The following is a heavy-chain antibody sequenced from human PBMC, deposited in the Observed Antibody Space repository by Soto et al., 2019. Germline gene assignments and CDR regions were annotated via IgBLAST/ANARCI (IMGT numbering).Heavy chain of an antibody. Sequence: PGGSLRLSCAASGFTLSNYVMNWVRQAPGKGLEWISCIGSSSVTIFHADSVKGRFTISRDNAKNSLYLQMSSLRAEDTALYYCARHGGTPDLYFDYWGQGTPVTVSS. CDR1: GFTLSNYV. V-gene: IGHV3-48*04. D-gene: IGHD3-16*01. J-gene: IGHJ4*02. CDR2: IGSSSVTI. CDR3: ARHGGTPDLYFDY.